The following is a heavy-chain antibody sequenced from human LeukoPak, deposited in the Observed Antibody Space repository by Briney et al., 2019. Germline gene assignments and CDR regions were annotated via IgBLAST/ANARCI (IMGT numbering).Heavy chain of an antibody. Sequence: GGSLRLSCAASGFTFSSYAMSWVRQAPGKGLEWVSAISGSGGSTYYADSVKGRFTTSRDNSKNTLYLQMNSLRAEDTAVYYCAKLHDYGDCQSSRGQGTLVTVSS. CDR3: AKLHDYGDCQSS. D-gene: IGHD4-17*01. V-gene: IGHV3-23*01. J-gene: IGHJ4*02. CDR2: ISGSGGST. CDR1: GFTFSSYA.